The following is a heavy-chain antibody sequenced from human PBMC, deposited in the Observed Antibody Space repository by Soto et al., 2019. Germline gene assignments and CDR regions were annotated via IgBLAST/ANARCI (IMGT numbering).Heavy chain of an antibody. CDR3: ARVGEQRGSISLYYYYYGMDV. D-gene: IGHD3-16*01. Sequence: GGSLRLSCAASGFTFSSYSMNWVRQAPGKGPEWVSSISSSSSYIYYADSVKGRFTISRDNAKNSLYLQMNSLRAEDTAVYYCARVGEQRGSISLYYYYYGMDVWGQGTTVTVSS. CDR2: ISSSSSYI. CDR1: GFTFSSYS. J-gene: IGHJ6*02. V-gene: IGHV3-21*01.